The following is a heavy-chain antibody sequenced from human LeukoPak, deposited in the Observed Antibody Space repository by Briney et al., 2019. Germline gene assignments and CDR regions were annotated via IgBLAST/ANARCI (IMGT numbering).Heavy chain of an antibody. Sequence: PGGSLRLSCAASGFTFSSYSMNWVRQAPGKGLEWVSSISSSSSYIYYADSVKVRFTISRDNAKNSLYLQINSLRAEDTAVYYCARAYYDSSGYSGWFDPWGQGTLVTVSS. CDR2: ISSSSSYI. V-gene: IGHV3-21*01. CDR1: GFTFSSYS. D-gene: IGHD3-22*01. CDR3: ARAYYDSSGYSGWFDP. J-gene: IGHJ5*02.